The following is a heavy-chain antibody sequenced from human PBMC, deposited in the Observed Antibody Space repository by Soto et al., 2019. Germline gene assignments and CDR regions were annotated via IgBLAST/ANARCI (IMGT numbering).Heavy chain of an antibody. Sequence: KTSETLSLTCAVSCYSISSGCFWGWIRQPPGKGLEWIANMYHDGNTHYNPSLKSRVTMSVDTSKNQFSLKLNSVTAADTAVYYCARESYSGYHSYDYWGQGILVTVSS. D-gene: IGHD5-12*01. CDR2: MYHDGNT. CDR3: ARESYSGYHSYDY. J-gene: IGHJ4*02. CDR1: CYSISSGCF. V-gene: IGHV4-38-2*02.